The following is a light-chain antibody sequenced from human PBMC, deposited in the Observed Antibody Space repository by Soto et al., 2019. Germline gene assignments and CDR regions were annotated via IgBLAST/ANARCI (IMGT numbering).Light chain of an antibody. Sequence: EIVMTQSPATLSVSPGERATLSCRASQSVSSNLAWYQQKPGQAPRLLIYGASTRATGIPARFSGSGSGTEFTLTISSLKSEDFAVYYCQTSNTWPRTFGQGTKVEIK. CDR3: QTSNTWPRT. V-gene: IGKV3-15*01. CDR1: QSVSSN. CDR2: GAS. J-gene: IGKJ1*01.